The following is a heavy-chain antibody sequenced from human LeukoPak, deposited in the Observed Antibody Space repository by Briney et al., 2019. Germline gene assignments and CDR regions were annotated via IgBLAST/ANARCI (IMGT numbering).Heavy chain of an antibody. V-gene: IGHV3-33*01. J-gene: IGHJ4*02. CDR3: ARGIVGYYPDYFDY. CDR2: IWNDGTNK. D-gene: IGHD1-26*01. Sequence: GGSLRLSCAASGFTFSSYGMHWVRQAPGKGLEWVAVIWNDGTNKYYADSVKGRFTISRDNSKNTPYLQMNSLRAEDTAVYYCARGIVGYYPDYFDYWGQGALVTVSS. CDR1: GFTFSSYG.